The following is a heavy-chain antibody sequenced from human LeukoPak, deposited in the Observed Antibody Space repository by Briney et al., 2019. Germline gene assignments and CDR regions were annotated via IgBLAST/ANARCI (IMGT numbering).Heavy chain of an antibody. D-gene: IGHD3-10*01. J-gene: IGHJ4*02. CDR1: GGSIGRSSYY. CDR3: ASRMVRGVIY. V-gene: IGHV4-39*07. CDR2: IYYSGST. Sequence: SETLSLTCTVSGGSIGRSSYYWGWIRQPPGKGLEWIGSIYYSGSTNYIPSLRGRVTISLDTSKNQFSLNLSSVTAADTAVYYCASRMVRGVIYWGQGTLVTVSS.